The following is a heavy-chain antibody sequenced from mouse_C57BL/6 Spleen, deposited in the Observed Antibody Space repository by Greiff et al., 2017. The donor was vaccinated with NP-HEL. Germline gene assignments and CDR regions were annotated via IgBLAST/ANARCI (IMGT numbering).Heavy chain of an antibody. CDR3: ASGGIYDGYYDAMDY. V-gene: IGHV1-80*01. CDR2: IYPGDGDT. Sequence: VQLVESGAELVKPGASVKISCKASGYAFSSYWMNWVKQRPGKGLEWIGQIYPGDGDTNYNGKFKGKATLTADTSSSTAYMQLSSLTSEDSAVYFCASGGIYDGYYDAMDYWGQGTSVTVSS. J-gene: IGHJ4*01. D-gene: IGHD2-3*01. CDR1: GYAFSSYW.